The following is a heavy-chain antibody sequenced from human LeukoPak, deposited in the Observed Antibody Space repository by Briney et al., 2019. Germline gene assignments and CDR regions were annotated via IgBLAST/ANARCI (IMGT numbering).Heavy chain of an antibody. CDR1: GYSISSGYY. CDR3: ARSIVGATTDY. J-gene: IGHJ4*02. V-gene: IGHV4-38-2*01. CDR2: IYHSGST. Sequence: SDTLSLTCAVSGYSISSGYYWGWIRPPPGKGLEWIGSIYHSGSTYYNPSLKSRVTISVDTSKNQFSLKLSSVTAADTAVYYCARSIVGATTDYWGQGTLVTVSS. D-gene: IGHD1-26*01.